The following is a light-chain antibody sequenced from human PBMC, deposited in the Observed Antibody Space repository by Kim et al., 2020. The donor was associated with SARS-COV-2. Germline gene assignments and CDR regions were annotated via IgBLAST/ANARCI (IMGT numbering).Light chain of an antibody. J-gene: IGLJ3*02. Sequence: NFMLTQPHSVSESPGKTVTISCTRSSGSIATYYVQWYQQRPGSAPTTMIYEDNQRPSGVPDRFSGSIDISSNSASLTISGLKTEDEADYYCQSYDTSNVVFGGGTQLTVL. V-gene: IGLV6-57*04. CDR1: SGSIATYY. CDR2: EDN. CDR3: QSYDTSNVV.